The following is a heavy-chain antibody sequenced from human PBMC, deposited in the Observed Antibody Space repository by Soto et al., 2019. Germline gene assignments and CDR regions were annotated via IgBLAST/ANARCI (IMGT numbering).Heavy chain of an antibody. J-gene: IGHJ5*01. Sequence: SETLSLTCTVSGGSISSYYWSWIRQPPGKGLEWIGYIYYSGSTNYNPSLKSRVTISVDTSKNQFSLRLSSVTAADTAVYYCARGADDYSIHPPGWCFDSWGQGTLVTVSS. CDR2: IYYSGST. CDR1: GGSISSYY. D-gene: IGHD4-4*01. V-gene: IGHV4-59*01. CDR3: ARGADDYSIHPPGWCFDS.